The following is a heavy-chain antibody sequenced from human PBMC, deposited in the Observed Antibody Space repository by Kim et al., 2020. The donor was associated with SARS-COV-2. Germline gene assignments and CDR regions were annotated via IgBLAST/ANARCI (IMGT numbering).Heavy chain of an antibody. CDR1: GFTFSSYG. Sequence: GGSLRLSCAASGFTFSSYGMHWVRQAPGKGLEWVAVISYDGSNKYYADSVKGRFTISRDNSKNTLYLQMNSLRAEDTAVYYCAKVYNWNSGGGLGDAFDIWGQGTMVTVSS. V-gene: IGHV3-30*18. CDR2: ISYDGSNK. J-gene: IGHJ3*02. CDR3: AKVYNWNSGGGLGDAFDI. D-gene: IGHD1-7*01.